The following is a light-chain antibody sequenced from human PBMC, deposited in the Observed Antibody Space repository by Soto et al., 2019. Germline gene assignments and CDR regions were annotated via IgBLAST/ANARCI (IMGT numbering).Light chain of an antibody. Sequence: MTQSPSTLSVSPGERVTLSCRASQGVSSNLAWYQQKPGQAPKVLISGASTRANGIPASFSGSGSGTEFTLTISSVQPDDFAVYFCQHYDNCSGTFGQGTKVDIK. CDR3: QHYDNCSGT. CDR2: GAS. V-gene: IGKV3D-15*01. J-gene: IGKJ1*01. CDR1: QGVSSN.